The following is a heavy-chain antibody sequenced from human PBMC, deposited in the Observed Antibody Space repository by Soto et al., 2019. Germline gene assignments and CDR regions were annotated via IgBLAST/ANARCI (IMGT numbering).Heavy chain of an antibody. CDR3: ARGRSSPNFDP. V-gene: IGHV1-69*01. CDR1: GGTFINYV. J-gene: IGHJ5*02. D-gene: IGHD6-6*01. Sequence: QVQLVQSGAEVRKPGSSVKVSCKISGGTFINYVISWLRQAPGQGLEWMGGLIPIFGAANLAQKFQGRVTITAEESTSTVNMELSSLTSEDTAVYYCARGRSSPNFDPWGQGTLVTVSS. CDR2: LIPIFGAA.